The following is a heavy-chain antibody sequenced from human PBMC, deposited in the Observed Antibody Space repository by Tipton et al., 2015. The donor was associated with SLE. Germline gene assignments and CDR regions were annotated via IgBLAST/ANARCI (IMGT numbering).Heavy chain of an antibody. V-gene: IGHV7-4-1*02. CDR3: ARGGDGYCSISTCYTIDF. J-gene: IGHJ4*02. CDR2: INTNTGSP. CDR1: GYTFTSYS. D-gene: IGHD2-2*02. Sequence: QLVQSGAEVKKPGASVKVSCKASGYTFTSYSINWVRQAPGQGLEWMGWINTNTGSPTYAQGFTGRFVFSLDTSVSTAYLQISSLKAEDSAVYFCARGGDGYCSISTCYTIDFWGQGTLVTVSS.